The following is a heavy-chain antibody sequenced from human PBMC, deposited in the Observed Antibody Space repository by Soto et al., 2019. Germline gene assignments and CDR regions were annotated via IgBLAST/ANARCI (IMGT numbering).Heavy chain of an antibody. D-gene: IGHD2-8*01. CDR3: SRHAPPGVSSPFSF. V-gene: IGHV4-39*01. J-gene: IGHJ1*01. CDR1: GGSVSSGTYY. Sequence: SETLSLTCTVSGGSVSSGTYYWSWIRQPPGKGLEWIGSIHYRGSTYYNPSLTSRATISVDTSKNQVSLQLTSVTAADTARYFCSRHAPPGVSSPFSFWGQGTPVTV. CDR2: IHYRGST.